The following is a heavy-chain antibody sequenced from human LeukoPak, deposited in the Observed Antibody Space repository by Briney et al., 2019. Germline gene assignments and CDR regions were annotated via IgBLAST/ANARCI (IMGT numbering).Heavy chain of an antibody. CDR1: GGSISSCY. CDR2: IYTSGST. V-gene: IGHV4-4*07. Sequence: PSETLSLTCTVSGGSISSCYWSWIRQPAGKGLEWIGRIYTSGSTNYNPSLKSRVTMSVDTSKNQFSLKLSSVTAADTAVYYCSGGPRLSSSWYPDYWGQGTLVTVSS. D-gene: IGHD6-13*01. J-gene: IGHJ4*02. CDR3: SGGPRLSSSWYPDY.